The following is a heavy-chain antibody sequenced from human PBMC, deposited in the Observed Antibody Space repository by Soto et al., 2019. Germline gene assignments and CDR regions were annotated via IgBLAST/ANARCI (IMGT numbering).Heavy chain of an antibody. V-gene: IGHV3-30-3*01. CDR1: GFTFSSYA. D-gene: IGHD1-26*01. CDR2: ISYDGSNK. J-gene: IGHJ4*02. Sequence: TGGSLRLSCAASGFTFSSYAMHWVRQAPGKGLEWVAVISYDGSNKYYADSVKGRFTISRDNSKNTLYLQMNSLRAEDTAVYYCARDGSQGYFDYWGQGTLVTVSS. CDR3: ARDGSQGYFDY.